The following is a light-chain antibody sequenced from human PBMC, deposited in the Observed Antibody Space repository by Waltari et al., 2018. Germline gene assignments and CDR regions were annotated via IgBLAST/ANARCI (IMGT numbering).Light chain of an antibody. Sequence: DIVMTQSPLSLSVTPGEPASISCRSSQSLLHSNGYTYLDWYLQKPGQSPQLLIYLGSNRAAGVPYRFSGSGSGTDFTLKISRVEAEDVGVFYCMQALQTPRTFGPGTKVDI. V-gene: IGKV2-28*01. J-gene: IGKJ3*01. CDR3: MQALQTPRT. CDR2: LGS. CDR1: QSLLHSNGYTY.